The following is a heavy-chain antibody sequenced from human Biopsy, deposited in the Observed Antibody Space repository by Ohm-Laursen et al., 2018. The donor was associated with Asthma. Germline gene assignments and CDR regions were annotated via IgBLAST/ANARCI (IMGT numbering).Heavy chain of an antibody. V-gene: IGHV3-48*02. CDR1: GFTFSGYA. CDR3: ALKYRNSVFPEYGMDV. J-gene: IGHJ6*02. D-gene: IGHD4-11*01. Sequence: SLRLSCAASGFTFSGYAFNWVRQAPGKGLEWVSYITGSGSTIYYADSVKGRFTLSRDNAKNSLYLQMNSLRDEDTAVYYCALKYRNSVFPEYGMDVWGQGTTVTVSS. CDR2: ITGSGSTI.